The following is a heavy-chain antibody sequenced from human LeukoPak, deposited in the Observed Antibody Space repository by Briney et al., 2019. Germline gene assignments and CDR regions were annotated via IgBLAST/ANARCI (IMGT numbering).Heavy chain of an antibody. Sequence: PGGSLRLSCAASGFTFSHAWMSWVRQAPGKGLEWVGRIKSKTDGGTTDCAAPVKGRFTISRDDSKNTLYLQMNSLKSEDTAVYYCPTIRGYTSSWPFDYWGQGALVTVSS. CDR3: PTIRGYTSSWPFDY. CDR2: IKSKTDGGTT. D-gene: IGHD6-13*01. J-gene: IGHJ4*02. V-gene: IGHV3-15*01. CDR1: GFTFSHAW.